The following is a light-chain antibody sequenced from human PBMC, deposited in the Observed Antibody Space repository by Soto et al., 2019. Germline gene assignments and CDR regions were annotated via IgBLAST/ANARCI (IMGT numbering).Light chain of an antibody. Sequence: QSVLTQPASVSGSPGQSITISCTGRSSDLGAYNYVSWYQQHPDKAPQLMMFAVSIRPSGVSHLFSGSKSGRTASLTIAGLQAEDEADYYCSSYRSSMTLVFGGGTELAVL. CDR2: AVS. CDR3: SSYRSSMTLV. J-gene: IGLJ3*02. V-gene: IGLV2-14*03. CDR1: SSDLGAYNY.